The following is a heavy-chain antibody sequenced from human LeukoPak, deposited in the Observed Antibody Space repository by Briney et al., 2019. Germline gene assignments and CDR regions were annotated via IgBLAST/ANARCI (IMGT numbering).Heavy chain of an antibody. V-gene: IGHV3-48*01. CDR1: GFTFSYYN. D-gene: IGHD6-19*01. Sequence: GGSLRLSCAASGFTFSYYNMNWVRQAPGKGLEWVSYISSSSSTIYYADSVKGRFTISRDNAKNSLYLQMNSLRAEDTAVYYCARELAGDPTYYFDYWGQGTLVTVSS. CDR3: ARELAGDPTYYFDY. J-gene: IGHJ4*02. CDR2: ISSSSSTI.